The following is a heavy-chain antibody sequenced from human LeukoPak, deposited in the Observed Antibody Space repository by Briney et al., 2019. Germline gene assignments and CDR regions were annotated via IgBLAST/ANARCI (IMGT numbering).Heavy chain of an antibody. CDR2: IRPDGHNK. D-gene: IGHD3-3*02. Sequence: GGSLRLSCAASGFIFIGYGMHWVRQAPGKGPEWVAFIRPDGHNKYYADSVKGRFMISRDNSKNMVDLQMNSLRGDDTAMYCCAKEGAASWDVDVWGKGTTVTVSS. J-gene: IGHJ6*04. V-gene: IGHV3-30*02. CDR3: AKEGAASWDVDV. CDR1: GFIFIGYG.